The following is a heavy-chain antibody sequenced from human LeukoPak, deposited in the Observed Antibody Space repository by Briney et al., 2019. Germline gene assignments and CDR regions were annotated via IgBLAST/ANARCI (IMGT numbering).Heavy chain of an antibody. CDR1: GYSFTSYW. D-gene: IGHD5-18*01. CDR2: FYPGDSDT. J-gene: IGHJ4*02. CDR3: ARQVAPLIDTAMVTNYFDY. V-gene: IGHV5-51*01. Sequence: GESLKISCKGSGYSFTSYWIGWVRQMPGKGLEWMGIFYPGDSDTRYSPSFQGQVTISADKSISTAYLQWSSLKASDTAMYYCARQVAPLIDTAMVTNYFDYWGQGTLVTVSS.